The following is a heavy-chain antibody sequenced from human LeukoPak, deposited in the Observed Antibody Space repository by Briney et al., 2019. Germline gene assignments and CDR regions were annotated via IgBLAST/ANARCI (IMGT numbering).Heavy chain of an antibody. CDR1: GGSISSYY. Sequence: SETLSLTCTVSGGSISSYYRSWIRQPPGKGLEWIGYIYYSGSTNYNPSLKSRVTISVDTSKNQFSLKLSSVTAADTAVYYCAREELTMVRGVITPGYWFDPWGQGTLVTVSS. CDR3: AREELTMVRGVITPGYWFDP. D-gene: IGHD3-10*01. CDR2: IYYSGST. V-gene: IGHV4-59*01. J-gene: IGHJ5*02.